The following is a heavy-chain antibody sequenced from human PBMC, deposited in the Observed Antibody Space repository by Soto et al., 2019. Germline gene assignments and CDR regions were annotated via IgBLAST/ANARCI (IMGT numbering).Heavy chain of an antibody. Sequence: GASLRLSCEDSGFPCSSYAMRWVRQAPRKGLEWVSTISASIGTTYYADSVNGRFTISRDNSKNTMYPQMNGLRAEDTAVYYCAKEISNAPVVLDAFDISGQRTMVAVS. V-gene: IGHV3-23*01. J-gene: IGHJ3*02. CDR1: GFPCSSYA. CDR3: AKEISNAPVVLDAFDI. CDR2: ISASIGTT. D-gene: IGHD3-22*01.